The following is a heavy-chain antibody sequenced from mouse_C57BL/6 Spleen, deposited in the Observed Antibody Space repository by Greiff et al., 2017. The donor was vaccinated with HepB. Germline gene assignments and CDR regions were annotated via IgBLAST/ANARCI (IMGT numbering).Heavy chain of an antibody. CDR2: INPNNGGT. V-gene: IGHV1-22*01. Sequence: EVQLQQSGPELVKPGASVKMSCKASGYTFTDYNMHWVKQSHGKSLEWIGYINPNNGGTSYNQKFKGKATLTVNKTSSTAYMELRSLTSEDSAVYYCARRNYYGSSYDFDYWGQGTTLTVSS. CDR1: GYTFTDYN. J-gene: IGHJ2*01. CDR3: ARRNYYGSSYDFDY. D-gene: IGHD1-1*01.